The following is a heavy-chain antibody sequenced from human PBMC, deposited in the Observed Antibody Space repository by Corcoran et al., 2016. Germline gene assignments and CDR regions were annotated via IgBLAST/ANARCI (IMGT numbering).Heavy chain of an antibody. J-gene: IGHJ4*02. Sequence: QVQLQESGPGLVKPSETLSLTCTVSGGSISSYYWSWIRQPPGKGLEWIGYIYYSGSTNYNPSLKSRVTISVDTSKNQFSLKLSSVTAADTDVYYCARAHHHYYDSSGYSSSFDYWGKGTLVTVSS. CDR3: ARAHHHYYDSSGYSSSFDY. CDR1: GGSISSYY. D-gene: IGHD3-22*01. CDR2: IYYSGST. V-gene: IGHV4-59*01.